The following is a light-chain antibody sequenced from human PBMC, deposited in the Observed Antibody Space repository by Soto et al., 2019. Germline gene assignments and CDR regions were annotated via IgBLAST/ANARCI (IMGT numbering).Light chain of an antibody. J-gene: IGLJ1*01. Sequence: QSALTQPASVSGSPGQTISIPCTGTGSDVGGYKYVSWYQQHPGKAPKLIIYEVSGRPSGVSNRFSGSKSGNTASLTISGLQAEDEADYYCCSYAGSSTYVFGTGTKVTVL. CDR1: GSDVGGYKY. CDR3: CSYAGSSTYV. V-gene: IGLV2-23*02. CDR2: EVS.